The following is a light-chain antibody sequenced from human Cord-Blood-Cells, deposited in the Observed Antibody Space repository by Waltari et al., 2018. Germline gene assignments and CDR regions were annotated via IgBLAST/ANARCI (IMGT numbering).Light chain of an antibody. J-gene: IGLJ3*02. Sequence: QSALTQPASVSGSPGQSITISCTGTSSALGGSNYVSWYQQHPGKAPKLMIYDVSNRPSGVSNRFSGSKSGNTASLTISGLQADDEADYYCSSYTSSSTWVFGGGTKLTVL. CDR3: SSYTSSSTWV. V-gene: IGLV2-14*01. CDR2: DVS. CDR1: SSALGGSNY.